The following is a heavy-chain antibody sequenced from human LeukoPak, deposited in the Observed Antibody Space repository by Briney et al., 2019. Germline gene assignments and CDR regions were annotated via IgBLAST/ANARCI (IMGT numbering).Heavy chain of an antibody. CDR3: AREGGYCSGGSCYSVP. D-gene: IGHD2-15*01. Sequence: GRSLRLSCAASGSTFSSYGFHWVRQAPGKGLEWVALSAYEGSNEYYADSVRGRFTISRDNSKNTLYLQMNSLRAEDTAVYYCAREGGYCSGGSCYSVPWGQGTLVTVSS. CDR2: SAYEGSNE. J-gene: IGHJ5*02. CDR1: GSTFSSYG. V-gene: IGHV3-30*03.